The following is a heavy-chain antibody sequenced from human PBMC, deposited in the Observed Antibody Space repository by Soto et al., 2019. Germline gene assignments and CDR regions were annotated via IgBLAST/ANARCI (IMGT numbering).Heavy chain of an antibody. Sequence: GESLKISCKGSGYSFTSYWIGWVRQMPGKGLEWMGITYPGDSDTRYSPSFQGQVTISADKSISTAYLQWSSLKASDTAMYYCARHKYYYDSSGYYSDAFDIWGQGTMVTVSS. CDR1: GYSFTSYW. CDR3: ARHKYYYDSSGYYSDAFDI. CDR2: TYPGDSDT. V-gene: IGHV5-51*01. D-gene: IGHD3-22*01. J-gene: IGHJ3*02.